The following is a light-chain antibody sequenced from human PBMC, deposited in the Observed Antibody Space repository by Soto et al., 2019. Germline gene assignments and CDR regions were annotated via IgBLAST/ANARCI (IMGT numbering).Light chain of an antibody. Sequence: DIQITQSTSTLSASVRDRVTITCQASQDIVHFLNWFQHKSGKAPKLLISDASSLETGVPSRFSGSGSGTHFTLTISSLLPEDVATYYCQQYDNLPFTFGPGTKVDIK. V-gene: IGKV1-33*01. CDR1: QDIVHF. CDR2: DAS. J-gene: IGKJ3*01. CDR3: QQYDNLPFT.